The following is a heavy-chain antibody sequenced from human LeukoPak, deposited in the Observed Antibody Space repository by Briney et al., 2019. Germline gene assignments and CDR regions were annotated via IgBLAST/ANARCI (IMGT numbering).Heavy chain of an antibody. V-gene: IGHV4-4*07. CDR3: ARQIASAGTAGFDF. D-gene: IGHD6-13*01. CDR1: GGSISSYY. J-gene: IGHJ4*02. CDR2: IYSTGST. Sequence: SETLSLTCTVSGGSISSYYWSWIRQPAGKGLEWIGRIYSTGSTNYNPSLKSRVTMSVDTSNNQFSLRLRSVTAADTAVYYCARQIASAGTAGFDFWGQGDLVTVSS.